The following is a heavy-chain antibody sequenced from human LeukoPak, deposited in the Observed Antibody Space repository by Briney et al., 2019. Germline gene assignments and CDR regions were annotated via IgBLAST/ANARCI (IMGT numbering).Heavy chain of an antibody. CDR2: IKSKHDGATT. D-gene: IGHD3-16*02. J-gene: IGHJ3*02. CDR1: GFPFANTW. V-gene: IGHV3-15*01. CDR3: ATVIFVYSAFDI. Sequence: GGSLRLSCSASGFPFANTWMTWVRQAPGKGLEWVSRIKSKHDGATTDYAAPVKGRFTISGDDSKNTLYLQMTSLNAEDSAVYFCATVIFVYSAFDIWGQGTVVTVSS.